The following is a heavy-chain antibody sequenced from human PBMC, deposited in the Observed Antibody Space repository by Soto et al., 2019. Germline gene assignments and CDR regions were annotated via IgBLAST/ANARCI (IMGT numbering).Heavy chain of an antibody. CDR3: AKSRAWFGEFSY. D-gene: IGHD3-10*01. CDR1: GFTFSSYA. CDR2: ISGSGGSK. Sequence: EVQLLESGGGLVQPGGSLRLSCAASGFTFSSYAMSWVRQAPGKGLEWVSAISGSGGSKYYADSVKGRFTISRDNSKTTLYLQMNSLRAEDTAVYYCAKSRAWFGEFSYLGQGTMVTVSS. J-gene: IGHJ4*02. V-gene: IGHV3-23*01.